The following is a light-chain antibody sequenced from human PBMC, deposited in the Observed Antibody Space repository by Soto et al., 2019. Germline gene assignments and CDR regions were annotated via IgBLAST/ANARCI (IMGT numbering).Light chain of an antibody. CDR3: STWDDGLNGII. J-gene: IGLJ2*01. CDR1: SSNIKTNV. CDR2: SNS. V-gene: IGLV1-44*01. Sequence: QSVLAQPPSASGTPGQTVTISCSGGSSNIKTNVVSWYQQLPGAAPKLLISSNSQRPSGAPDRFSGSKSGTSASLASSGLQSEDESAYHCSTWDDGLNGIIFGGGTKLTVL.